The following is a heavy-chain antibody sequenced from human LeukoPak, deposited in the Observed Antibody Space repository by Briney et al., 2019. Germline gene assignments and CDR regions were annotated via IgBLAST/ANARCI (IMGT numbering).Heavy chain of an antibody. Sequence: PGGSLRLSCAASGFTFSSYSMNWVRQAPGKGLEWVSSISSSSSYIYYADSVKGRFTISRDNAKNSLYLQMNSLRAEDTAVYYCAREGSSGYYGMDVWGQGTTVTVSS. CDR3: AREGSSGYYGMDV. D-gene: IGHD3-10*01. CDR2: ISSSSSYI. CDR1: GFTFSSYS. J-gene: IGHJ6*02. V-gene: IGHV3-21*01.